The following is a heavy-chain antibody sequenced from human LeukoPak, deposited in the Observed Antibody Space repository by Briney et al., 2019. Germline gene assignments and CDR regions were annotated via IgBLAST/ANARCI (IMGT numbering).Heavy chain of an antibody. J-gene: IGHJ4*02. Sequence: GRSLRLSCAASGFTFSSYAMSWVRQAPGKGLEWVSAISGSGGSTYYADSVKGRFTISRDNSKNTLYLQMNSLRAEDTAVYYCAKDQGWYYYGSGSYYPFDYWGQGTLVTVSS. CDR2: ISGSGGST. D-gene: IGHD3-10*01. CDR1: GFTFSSYA. CDR3: AKDQGWYYYGSGSYYPFDY. V-gene: IGHV3-23*01.